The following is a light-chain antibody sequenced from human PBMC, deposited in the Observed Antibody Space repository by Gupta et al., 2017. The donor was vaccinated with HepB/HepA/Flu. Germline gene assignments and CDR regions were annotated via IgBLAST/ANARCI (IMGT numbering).Light chain of an antibody. Sequence: EIVLTPSPATLSLSPGERATLSCRASQSVSSDLAWYQQKPGQAPRLLIYDASNRATDIPARFSGSGSGTDFTLTISSLEPEDFALYYCQQRSNWPLTFGPGTKVDIK. J-gene: IGKJ3*01. CDR3: QQRSNWPLT. CDR2: DAS. CDR1: QSVSSD. V-gene: IGKV3-11*01.